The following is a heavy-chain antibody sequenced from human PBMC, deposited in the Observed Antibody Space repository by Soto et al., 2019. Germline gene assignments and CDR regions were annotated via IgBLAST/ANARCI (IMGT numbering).Heavy chain of an antibody. CDR3: ARETYRGFYFDY. D-gene: IGHD4-4*01. CDR2: INSDGSRT. CDR1: GFTFTDYW. V-gene: IGHV3-74*01. J-gene: IGHJ4*02. Sequence: TGGSLILSCAASGFTFTDYWAHWVRQAPGKGLVWVSRINSDGSRTSYADSVTGRFTISRDNAKNTLYPQMNSLRVEDTALYYCARETYRGFYFDYWGQGTLVTVSS.